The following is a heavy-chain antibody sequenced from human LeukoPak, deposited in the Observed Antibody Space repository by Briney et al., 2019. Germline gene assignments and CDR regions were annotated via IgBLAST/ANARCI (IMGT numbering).Heavy chain of an antibody. V-gene: IGHV3-23*01. CDR2: ISGSGGST. Sequence: GGFLRLSCAASGFTFSSYAMSWVRQAPGKGLEWVSAISGSGGSTYYADSVKGRFTISRDNSKNTLYLQMNSLRAEDTAVYYCATHLAAAGTPDYWGQGTLVTVSS. D-gene: IGHD6-13*01. CDR1: GFTFSSYA. J-gene: IGHJ4*02. CDR3: ATHLAAAGTPDY.